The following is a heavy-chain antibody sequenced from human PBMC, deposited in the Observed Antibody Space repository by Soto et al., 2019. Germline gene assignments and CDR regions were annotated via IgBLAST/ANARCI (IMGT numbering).Heavy chain of an antibody. J-gene: IGHJ6*02. D-gene: IGHD2-2*01. CDR1: GFTFSSYS. CDR2: ISSSSSYI. CDR3: ARDWEYCSSTSCYFDPTLGYYYGMDV. V-gene: IGHV3-21*01. Sequence: NPGGSLRLSCAASGFTFSSYSMNWVRQAPGKGLEWVSSISSSSSYIYYADSVKGRFTISRDNAKNSLYLQMNSLRAEDTAVYYCARDWEYCSSTSCYFDPTLGYYYGMDVWGQGTTVTVSS.